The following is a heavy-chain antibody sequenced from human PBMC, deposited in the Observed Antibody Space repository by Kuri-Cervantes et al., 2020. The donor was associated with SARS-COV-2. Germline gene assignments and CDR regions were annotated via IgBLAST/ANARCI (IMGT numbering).Heavy chain of an antibody. J-gene: IGHJ6*02. V-gene: IGHV4-4*07. CDR1: GGSISSDY. CDR3: AKGRARLYYAIDV. D-gene: IGHD3-16*01. Sequence: GSLRLSCTVSGGSISSDYWIWIRRSAGKGLEWIGRMHPSGSTNYNPSLKSRVTMSIDTSKSQFSLNLTSVTAADTAVYFCAKGRARLYYAIDVWGRGTTVTVSS. CDR2: MHPSGST.